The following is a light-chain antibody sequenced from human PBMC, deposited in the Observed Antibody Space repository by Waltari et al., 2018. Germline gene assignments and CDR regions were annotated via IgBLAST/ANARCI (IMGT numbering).Light chain of an antibody. J-gene: IGKJ5*01. CDR2: DVF. CDR3: QQRSTLPIT. V-gene: IGKV3-11*01. CDR1: QSVSSY. Sequence: EIVLTQSPATLSLSPGERATLYCRASQSVSSYLAWYQHKPGQAPRLIIYDVFRRATAIPASFTGSGSGTDFTLTISSLEPEDFAVYYCQQRSTLPITFGQGTRLEI.